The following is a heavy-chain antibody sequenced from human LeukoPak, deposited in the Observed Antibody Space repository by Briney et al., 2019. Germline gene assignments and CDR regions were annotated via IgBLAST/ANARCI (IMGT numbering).Heavy chain of an antibody. CDR1: GFTFSSYA. CDR2: ISYDGSNK. J-gene: IGHJ4*02. Sequence: GRSLRLSCAASGFTFSSYAMHWVRQAPGKGLEWVAVISYDGSNKYYADSVKGRFTISRDNSKNTLYLQMNSLRADDTAVYYCARDGDAPMTDFDYWGQGTLVTVSS. V-gene: IGHV3-30-3*01. D-gene: IGHD2-21*02. CDR3: ARDGDAPMTDFDY.